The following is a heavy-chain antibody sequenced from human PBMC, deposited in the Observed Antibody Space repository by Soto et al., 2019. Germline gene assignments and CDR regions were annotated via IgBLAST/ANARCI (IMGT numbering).Heavy chain of an antibody. J-gene: IGHJ4*02. D-gene: IGHD2-2*01. Sequence: QVQLVQSGAEVKKPGASVKVYCKASEYTFTSYYMHWVRQAPGQGLEWMGIINPSGGSTTYAQKFQGRVTMTRDTSTSTVYMELSSLRSEDTAVYYCARDRVDGAQYCSRTSCYGGGGPFAFDYWGQGTLVTVSS. CDR2: INPSGGST. V-gene: IGHV1-46*01. CDR1: EYTFTSYY. CDR3: ARDRVDGAQYCSRTSCYGGGGPFAFDY.